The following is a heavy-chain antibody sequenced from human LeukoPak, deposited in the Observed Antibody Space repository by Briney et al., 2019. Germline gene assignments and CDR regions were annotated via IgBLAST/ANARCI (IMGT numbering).Heavy chain of an antibody. D-gene: IGHD3-10*01. J-gene: IGHJ4*02. CDR1: GYTFNNYT. Sequence: VASVKVSCKASGYTFNNYTMNWVRQAPGQGLEWMGWINTNTGNPTYAQGFTGRFVFSLDTSVSTACLQISSLKAEDTAVYYCARNPGGSGSYYNVRFDYWGQGTLVTVSS. CDR3: ARNPGGSGSYYNVRFDY. CDR2: INTNTGNP. V-gene: IGHV7-4-1*02.